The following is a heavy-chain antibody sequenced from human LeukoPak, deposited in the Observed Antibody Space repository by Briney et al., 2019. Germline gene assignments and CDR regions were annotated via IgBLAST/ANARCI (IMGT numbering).Heavy chain of an antibody. CDR2: IYRDGSS. Sequence: GGSLRLSCVASGLSVSSNYMSWVRQAPGKGLEWVSVIYRDGSSYYAESVKGRFTISRDNSKNTLYIQMNSLRAEDTAVYYCARPFYDILIGYYQYFDYWGQGTLVTVSS. J-gene: IGHJ4*02. V-gene: IGHV3-66*04. CDR1: GLSVSSNY. CDR3: ARPFYDILIGYYQYFDY. D-gene: IGHD3-9*01.